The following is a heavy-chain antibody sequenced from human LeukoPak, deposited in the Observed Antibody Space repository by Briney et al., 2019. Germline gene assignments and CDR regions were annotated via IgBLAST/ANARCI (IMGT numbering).Heavy chain of an antibody. V-gene: IGHV4-30-2*01. CDR3: AGASYYYGSRQGRYFDL. CDR2: IYHSGST. J-gene: IGHJ2*01. D-gene: IGHD3-10*01. Sequence: SQTLSLTCAVSGGSFSSGGYSWIWIRQPPGKGLEWIGYIYHSGSTYYNPSLKSRVTISVDRSKNQFSLKLSSVTAADTAVYYGAGASYYYGSRQGRYFDLWGRGTLVTVSS. CDR1: GGSFSSGGYS.